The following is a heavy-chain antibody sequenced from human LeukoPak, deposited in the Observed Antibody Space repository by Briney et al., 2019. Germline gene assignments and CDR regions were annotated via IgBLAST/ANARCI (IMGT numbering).Heavy chain of an antibody. V-gene: IGHV3-30*02. Sequence: GGSLRLSCAASGFIFSTYGMHWVRQAPGKGLEWVAFMRSDGSDKYYADSVKGRFTISRDNSKDTLYLQMNSLRAEDTAVYYCAKHDSSSYFWGQGALVTVSS. CDR2: MRSDGSDK. CDR3: AKHDSSSYF. CDR1: GFIFSTYG. J-gene: IGHJ4*02. D-gene: IGHD3-22*01.